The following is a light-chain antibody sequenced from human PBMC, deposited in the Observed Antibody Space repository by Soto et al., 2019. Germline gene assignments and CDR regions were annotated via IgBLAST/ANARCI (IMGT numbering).Light chain of an antibody. V-gene: IGKV1-39*01. J-gene: IGKJ2*01. Sequence: DIQMTQAPSSLSASVGDRVTITCRASQTLNSYLNWYQQKSPKAPKLLIYAASRLQSGVPSRFNGSGTTTDFTLTIASLQPEDFATYFCQHSFSTPPTFGQGTKL. CDR1: QTLNSY. CDR3: QHSFSTPPT. CDR2: AAS.